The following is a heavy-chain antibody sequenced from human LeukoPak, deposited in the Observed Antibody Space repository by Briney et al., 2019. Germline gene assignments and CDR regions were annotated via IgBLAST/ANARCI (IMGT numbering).Heavy chain of an antibody. D-gene: IGHD3-22*01. Sequence: PGGSLRLSCAASGFIFSSYAMSWVRQAPGKGLEWVSAISGSGGSTYYADSVKGRFTISRDNSKNTLYLQMNSLRAEDTAVYYCAKDPSYYDSSGYYHYYFDYWGQGTLVTVSS. CDR2: ISGSGGST. V-gene: IGHV3-23*01. CDR1: GFIFSSYA. CDR3: AKDPSYYDSSGYYHYYFDY. J-gene: IGHJ4*02.